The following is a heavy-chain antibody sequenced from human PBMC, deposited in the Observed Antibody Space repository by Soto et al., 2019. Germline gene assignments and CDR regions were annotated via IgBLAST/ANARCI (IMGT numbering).Heavy chain of an antibody. Sequence: GGSLRLSCAPSGFTFSHYAMSWVRQDPGKGLEWVSGSSGGRGSTYYADSVKGRFTISRDNSTKTLFWQMNSHRDKYLAVYYCANPPAREFGDIKSHYGMDLWGQGTTVTVSS. CDR1: GFTFSHYA. V-gene: IGHV3-23*01. D-gene: IGHD3-10*01. J-gene: IGHJ6*02. CDR2: SSGGRGST. CDR3: ANPPAREFGDIKSHYGMDL.